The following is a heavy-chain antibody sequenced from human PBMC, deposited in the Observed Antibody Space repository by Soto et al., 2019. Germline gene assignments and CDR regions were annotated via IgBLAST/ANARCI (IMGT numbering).Heavy chain of an antibody. CDR1: GGSIDSSDFY. J-gene: IGHJ4*02. Sequence: QLQLQESGPGLVKPSATLSLTCSVSGGSIDSSDFYRVWIRQPPGAGPEWIGSTYNRRNTYYNSSLRSRVTLSVDTSKNQFSLRLSSVTAADTAVYYCARHGHWAPLDDWGQGTLVTVSS. D-gene: IGHD3-16*01. V-gene: IGHV4-39*01. CDR2: TYNRRNT. CDR3: ARHGHWAPLDD.